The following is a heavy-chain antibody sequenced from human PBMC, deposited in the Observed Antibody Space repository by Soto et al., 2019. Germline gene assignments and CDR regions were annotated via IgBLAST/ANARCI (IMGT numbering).Heavy chain of an antibody. Sequence: QVQLVESGGGLVKPGGSLRLSCAASGFTFTAYYMSWIRQAPGKGLEWVSHISGSGSTIYYADSVKGRFTISRDNAKNSLYLQMNRLRAEDTAVYFCASSYSSGWYSPKSGYWGQGTLVTVSS. J-gene: IGHJ4*02. V-gene: IGHV3-11*01. CDR2: ISGSGSTI. CDR1: GFTFTAYY. CDR3: ASSYSSGWYSPKSGY. D-gene: IGHD6-19*01.